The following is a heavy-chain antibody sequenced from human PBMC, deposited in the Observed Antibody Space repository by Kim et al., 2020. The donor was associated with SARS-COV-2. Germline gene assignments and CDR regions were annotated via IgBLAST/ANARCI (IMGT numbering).Heavy chain of an antibody. CDR2: SSFDGNNR. Sequence: GGSLRLSCVASGFTISIYSVHWVRQAPGKGLEWLAVSSFDGNNRYYGDSVKGRFTISRDNPKETFFLEMNSLTSDDTAVYYCARGVGGWGEPLDPAFNYAMDVWGQGTTVSISS. J-gene: IGHJ6*02. CDR3: ARGVGGWGEPLDPAFNYAMDV. CDR1: GFTISIYS. V-gene: IGHV3-30*04. D-gene: IGHD3-16*01.